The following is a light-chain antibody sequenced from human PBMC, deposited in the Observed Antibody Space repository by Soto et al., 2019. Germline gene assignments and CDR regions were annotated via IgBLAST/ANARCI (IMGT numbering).Light chain of an antibody. CDR2: AAS. CDR3: QQLNSYPLT. V-gene: IGKV3-15*01. Sequence: DIVMTESPATLSVSPGESATLSCRATQSVNNDLAWYQQKPGQAPRLLIYAASTRATGFPARFSGSGSGTEFTLTISSLQPEDFATYYCQQLNSYPLTFGGGTKV. CDR1: QSVNND. J-gene: IGKJ4*01.